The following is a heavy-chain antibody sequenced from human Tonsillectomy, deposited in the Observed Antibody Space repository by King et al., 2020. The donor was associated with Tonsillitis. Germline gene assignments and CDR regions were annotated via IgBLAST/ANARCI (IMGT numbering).Heavy chain of an antibody. CDR1: GFIVSSNY. CDR3: ARDAGYSSGFYDY. D-gene: IGHD5-18*01. V-gene: IGHV3-66*01. Sequence: QLVQSGGGLVQPGGSLRLSCAASGFIVSSNYMNWVRQAPGKGLEWVSVIYSGATTYYADSVKGRFTIYRDNSKNTLYLQMNSLRAEDTAVYYCARDAGYSSGFYDYWGQGTLVTVSS. CDR2: IYSGATT. J-gene: IGHJ4*02.